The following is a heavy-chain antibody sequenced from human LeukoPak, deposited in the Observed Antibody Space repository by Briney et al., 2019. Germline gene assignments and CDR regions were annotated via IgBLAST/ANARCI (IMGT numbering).Heavy chain of an antibody. J-gene: IGHJ4*02. V-gene: IGHV1-18*01. CDR1: GYTFTSHG. D-gene: IGHD6-13*01. CDR2: ISAYNGNT. Sequence: ASVKVSCKASGYTFTSHGISWVRQAPGQGLEWMGWISAYNGNTNYAQKFQGRVTMTTDTSTSTAYMELSSLRSEDTAVYYCARVGVSSSFDYWGQGTLVTVSS. CDR3: ARVGVSSSFDY.